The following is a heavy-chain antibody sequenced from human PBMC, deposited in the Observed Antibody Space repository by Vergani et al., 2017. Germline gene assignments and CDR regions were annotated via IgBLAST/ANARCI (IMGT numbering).Heavy chain of an antibody. D-gene: IGHD5-12*01. CDR3: ASGSGYELDY. V-gene: IGHV4-39*01. J-gene: IGHJ4*02. CDR2: IYYSGST. CDR1: GGSISSSSYY. Sequence: QLQLQESGPGLVKPSETLSLTCTVSGGSISSSSYYWGWIRQPPGKGLERIGSIYYSGSTYYNPSLKSRVTISVDTSKNQFSLKLSSVTAADTAVYYCASGSGYELDYWGQGTLVTVSS.